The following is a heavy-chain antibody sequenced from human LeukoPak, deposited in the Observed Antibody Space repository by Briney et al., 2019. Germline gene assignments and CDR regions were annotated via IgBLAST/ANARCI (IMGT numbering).Heavy chain of an antibody. CDR1: GFTFSSFA. V-gene: IGHV3-23*01. D-gene: IGHD6-13*01. J-gene: IGHJ6*04. Sequence: GGSLRLSCAASGFTFSSFAMTWVRQAPGKGLEWISSITGNHGPTYNTYSVKGRVTISRDKSQKTPYLQMDSPRAEGTAVYYCSKSPQRVVLGAMDAWGKGTPVTVSS. CDR3: SKSPQRVVLGAMDA. CDR2: ITGNHGPT.